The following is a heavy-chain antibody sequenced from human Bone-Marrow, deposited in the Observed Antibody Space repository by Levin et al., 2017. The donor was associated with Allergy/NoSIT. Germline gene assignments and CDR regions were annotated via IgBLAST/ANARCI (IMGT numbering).Heavy chain of an antibody. J-gene: IGHJ4*02. CDR3: AREGSCSSTWLGNYYFDY. Sequence: GGSLRLSCDASGFTFSSYGIIWVRQAPGKGLEWVSYIGGDNYIKYYADSVKGRFTISRDNVKKSLYLQMNSLRGEDTGVYYCAREGSCSSTWLGNYYFDYWGQGTLVTVSS. CDR1: GFTFSSYG. D-gene: IGHD2-2*01. CDR2: IGGDNYIK. V-gene: IGHV3-48*01.